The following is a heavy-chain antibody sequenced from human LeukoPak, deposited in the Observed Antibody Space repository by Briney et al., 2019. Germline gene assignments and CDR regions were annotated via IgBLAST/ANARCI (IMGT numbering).Heavy chain of an antibody. J-gene: IGHJ6*03. V-gene: IGHV4-61*01. CDR2: IFYSGIT. CDR1: GGFVSSCNYY. CDR3: AREIITAGYYYYYMDV. Sequence: SEALSLPCTVSGGFVSSCNYYGRWIPQPPGEGLGWIGYIFYSGITKYNPSLKSRVTISVDTSKNQFSLKVSSVTAADTAVYYCAREIITAGYYYYYMDVWGKGTTVTVSS. D-gene: IGHD6-25*01.